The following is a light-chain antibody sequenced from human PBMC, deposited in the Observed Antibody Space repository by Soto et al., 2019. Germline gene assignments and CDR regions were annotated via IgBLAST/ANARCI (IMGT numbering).Light chain of an antibody. CDR3: QQYDNYPHT. CDR2: AAY. J-gene: IGKJ2*01. CDR1: QYINNY. Sequence: DIQMTQSPSSLSTSVGDRVTITCRASQYINNYLNWYQQKPGKAPKLLIFAAYNLQSGVPSRFSGSGSGTAFTLTISSLQPEDFATYYCQQYDNYPHTFGQGTKLEIK. V-gene: IGKV1-39*01.